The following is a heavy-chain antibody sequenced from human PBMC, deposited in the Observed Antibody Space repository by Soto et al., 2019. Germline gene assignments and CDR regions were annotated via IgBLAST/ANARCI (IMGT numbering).Heavy chain of an antibody. V-gene: IGHV4-61*01. Sequence: SETLSLTCTVSGGSVSSGSYYWSWIRQPPGKGLEWIGYIYYSGSTNYNPSLKSRVTISVDTSKNQFSLKLSSVTAADTAVYYCARGYDFWSGHTWFDPWGQGTLVTVSS. CDR2: IYYSGST. D-gene: IGHD3-3*01. CDR1: GGSVSSGSYY. CDR3: ARGYDFWSGHTWFDP. J-gene: IGHJ5*02.